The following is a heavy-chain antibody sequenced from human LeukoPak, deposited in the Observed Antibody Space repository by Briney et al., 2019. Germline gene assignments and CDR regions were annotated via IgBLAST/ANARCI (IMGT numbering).Heavy chain of an antibody. CDR2: ISSSAAYI. D-gene: IGHD2-15*01. CDR3: ARSLLGSCTGGTCYIDYYGMDV. J-gene: IGHJ6*02. Sequence: GGSLRLSCAASGFSFSSYSLNWVRHAPGKGLEWVSSISSSAAYIFYADSLTGRFTISRDNAKNSLYLQMNSLRAEDTAVYYCARSLLGSCTGGTCYIDYYGMDVWGQGTTVTVSS. V-gene: IGHV3-21*01. CDR1: GFSFSSYS.